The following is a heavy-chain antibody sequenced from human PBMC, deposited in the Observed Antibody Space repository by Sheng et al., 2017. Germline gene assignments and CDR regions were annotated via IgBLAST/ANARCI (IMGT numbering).Heavy chain of an antibody. D-gene: IGHD6-6*01. V-gene: IGHV1-69*04. CDR2: IIPILGIA. CDR1: GGTFSSYA. J-gene: IGHJ6*03. Sequence: QVQLVQSGAEVKKPGSSVKVSCKASGGTFSSYAISWVRQAPGQGLEWMGGIIPILGIANYAQKFQGRVTITADKSTSTAYMELSSLRSEDTAVYYCARDIVGSSTYYYYYMDVWGKGTTVTVSS. CDR3: ARDIVGSSTYYYYYMDV.